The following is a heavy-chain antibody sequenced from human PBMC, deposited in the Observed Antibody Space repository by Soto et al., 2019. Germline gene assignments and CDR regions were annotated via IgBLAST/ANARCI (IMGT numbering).Heavy chain of an antibody. CDR1: GGSISLERFY. V-gene: IGHV4-4*08. J-gene: IGHJ4*02. CDR2: VSPTGAT. Sequence: QVQLQESGPGLVKPSETLSLTCTVSGGSISLERFYWTWIRQPPGKGLEWIGYVSPTGATNYNPSLQSRVDISVDTSRNQFSLKLRSLTAADAAVYFCARDCSSAHINYYDFWGQGTLVSVSA. D-gene: IGHD2-21*02. CDR3: ARDCSSAHINYYDF.